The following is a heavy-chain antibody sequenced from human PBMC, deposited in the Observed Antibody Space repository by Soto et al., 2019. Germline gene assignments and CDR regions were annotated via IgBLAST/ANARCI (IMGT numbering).Heavy chain of an antibody. Sequence: QVQLVQSGAEVKKPGASVKVSCKASGYTFTSYGISWVRQAPGQGLEWMGWISAYNGDTNYAQKLQGRGTMTTDTSTSTAYMELRSLRSDDAAVYYCARRHYYDSSGYYAYWGQGTLVTVSS. J-gene: IGHJ4*02. CDR3: ARRHYYDSSGYYAY. V-gene: IGHV1-18*04. CDR2: ISAYNGDT. D-gene: IGHD3-22*01. CDR1: GYTFTSYG.